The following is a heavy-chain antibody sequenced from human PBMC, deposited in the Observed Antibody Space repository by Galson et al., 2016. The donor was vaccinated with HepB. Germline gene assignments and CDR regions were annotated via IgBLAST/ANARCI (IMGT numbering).Heavy chain of an antibody. CDR2: ISGSGGST. V-gene: IGHV3-23*01. CDR1: GFTFSSYA. CDR3: AKDLGSYYGSGSYRDYYNGMDV. Sequence: SLRLSCAASGFTFSSYAMSWVRQAPGKGLEWVSVISGSGGSTSYADSVKGRFTISRENSKNTLCLQMNSLRAEDTSLYYCAKDLGSYYGSGSYRDYYNGMDVWGQGTTVTVSS. J-gene: IGHJ6*02. D-gene: IGHD3-10*01.